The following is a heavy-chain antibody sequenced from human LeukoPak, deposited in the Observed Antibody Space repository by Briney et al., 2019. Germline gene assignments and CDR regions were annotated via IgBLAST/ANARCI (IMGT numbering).Heavy chain of an antibody. D-gene: IGHD3-22*01. Sequence: PGGSLRLSCAASGFTFSSYAMSWVRQAPGKGLEWVSVISGSGGSTYYADSVKGRFTISRDNSKNTLHLQMNSLRAEDTAVYYCAKDLSDSSGYYYLLGDYWGQGTLVTVSS. V-gene: IGHV3-23*01. CDR2: ISGSGGST. CDR3: AKDLSDSSGYYYLLGDY. J-gene: IGHJ4*02. CDR1: GFTFSSYA.